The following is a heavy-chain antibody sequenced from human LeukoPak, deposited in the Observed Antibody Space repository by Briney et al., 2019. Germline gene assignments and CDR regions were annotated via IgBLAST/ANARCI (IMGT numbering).Heavy chain of an antibody. CDR2: VSGSSRGSTSII. CDR3: ARDFWSGYYPED. J-gene: IGHJ4*02. Sequence: PGGSLRLSCEFSGIIFSTYAMNWVRQAPGKGLEWISYVSGSSRGSTSIIHYADSVEGRFTISRDNAKNSLHLQMDSLSAEDTAVYYCARDFWSGYYPEDWGQGALVIVSS. CDR1: GIIFSTYA. V-gene: IGHV3-48*04. D-gene: IGHD3-3*01.